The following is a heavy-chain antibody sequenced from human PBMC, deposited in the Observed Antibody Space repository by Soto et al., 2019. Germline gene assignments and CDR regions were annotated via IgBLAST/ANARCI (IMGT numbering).Heavy chain of an antibody. CDR2: MSGSSSTT. CDR3: AKNQERELPRVIDF. Sequence: LRLSCATSGLTFSNYAMSWVRQAPGGGLEWVSSMSGSSSTTYYADSVRGRFTISRDRSKNTLYLQMSSLRAEDTALYYCAKNQERELPRVIDFWGQGTMVTVYS. V-gene: IGHV3-23*01. D-gene: IGHD1-7*01. CDR1: GLTFSNYA. J-gene: IGHJ4*02.